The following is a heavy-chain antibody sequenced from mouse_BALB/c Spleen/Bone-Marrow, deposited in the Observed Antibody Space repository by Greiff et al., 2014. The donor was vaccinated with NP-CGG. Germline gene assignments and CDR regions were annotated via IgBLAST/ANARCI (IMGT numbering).Heavy chain of an antibody. D-gene: IGHD2-3*01. CDR1: GYTFTTYM. V-gene: IGHV1-4*01. CDR2: INPTSGYT. Sequence: QVQLKQSGAELARSGASVKMSCRASGYTFTTYMIHWVRRRPGQGLEWIGYINPTSGYTNYNQKFKDKATLTADKSSGTAYMQLSSLTSEDSAVYYCARRDDGYVYFDYWGQGTTLTVSS. J-gene: IGHJ2*01. CDR3: ARRDDGYVYFDY.